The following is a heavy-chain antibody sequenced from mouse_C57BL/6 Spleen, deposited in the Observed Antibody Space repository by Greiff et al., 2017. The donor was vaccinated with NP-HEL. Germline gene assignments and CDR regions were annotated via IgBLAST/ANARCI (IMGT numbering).Heavy chain of an antibody. V-gene: IGHV1-15*01. CDR3: TRGFYYGSSYGGFAY. Sequence: QVQLKQSGAELVRPGASVTLSCKASGYTFTDYEMHWVKQTPVHGLEWIGAIDPETGGTAYNQKFKGKAILTADKSSSTAYMEHRSLTSEDSAVYYCTRGFYYGSSYGGFAYWGQGTLVTVSA. J-gene: IGHJ3*01. CDR2: IDPETGGT. CDR1: GYTFTDYE. D-gene: IGHD1-1*01.